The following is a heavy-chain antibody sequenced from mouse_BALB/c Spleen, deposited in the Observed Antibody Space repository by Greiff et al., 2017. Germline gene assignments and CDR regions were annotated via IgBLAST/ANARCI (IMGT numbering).Heavy chain of an antibody. D-gene: IGHD2-4*01. CDR2: IDPENGDT. CDR3: FYYDYDVGFAY. Sequence: EVQLQQSGAELVRSGASVKLSCTASGFNIKDYYMHWVKQRPEQGLEWIGWIDPENGDTEYAPKFQGKATMTADTSSNTAYLQLSSLTSEDTAVYFYFYYDYDVGFAYWGQGTLVTVSA. V-gene: IGHV14-4*02. J-gene: IGHJ3*01. CDR1: GFNIKDYY.